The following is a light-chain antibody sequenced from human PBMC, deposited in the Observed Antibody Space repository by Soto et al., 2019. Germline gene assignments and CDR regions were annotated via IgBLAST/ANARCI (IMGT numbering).Light chain of an antibody. CDR3: QQSYSIPPT. CDR2: GAS. Sequence: DIQMTQSPSSLSASVGDRVTITCRASQNINRYVSWFQQKPGKAPHLLIFGASNLQSGVPSRFSGSGSGTEFTLTITNLQPEDLVTYYCQQSYSIPPTFGQGTKVEIK. V-gene: IGKV1-39*01. CDR1: QNINRY. J-gene: IGKJ1*01.